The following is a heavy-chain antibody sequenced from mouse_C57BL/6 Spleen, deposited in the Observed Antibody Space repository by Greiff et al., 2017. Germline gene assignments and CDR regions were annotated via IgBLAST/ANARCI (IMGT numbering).Heavy chain of an antibody. J-gene: IGHJ1*03. CDR1: GYSITSGYY. V-gene: IGHV3-6*01. Sequence: EVKLQESGPGLVKPSQSLSLTCSVTGYSITSGYYWNWIRQFPGNKLEWMGYISYDGSNNYNPSLKNRISITRDTSKNQFFLKLNSVTTEDTATYYCARRDYDGGYWYFDVWGTGTTVTVSS. CDR2: ISYDGSN. CDR3: ARRDYDGGYWYFDV. D-gene: IGHD2-4*01.